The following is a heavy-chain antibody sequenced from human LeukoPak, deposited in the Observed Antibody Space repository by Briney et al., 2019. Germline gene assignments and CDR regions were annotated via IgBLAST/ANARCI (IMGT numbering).Heavy chain of an antibody. D-gene: IGHD3-22*01. V-gene: IGHV4-4*07. Sequence: PSETLSLTCTVSGGSISTYYWSWIRQPAGKGLEWIGRIYTSGSTNYNPSLKGRVTMSVDTSKNQFSLKLSSVTAADTAVYYCARDGPYDSSGYYNDAFDIWGQGTMVTVSS. CDR1: GGSISTYY. CDR3: ARDGPYDSSGYYNDAFDI. CDR2: IYTSGST. J-gene: IGHJ3*02.